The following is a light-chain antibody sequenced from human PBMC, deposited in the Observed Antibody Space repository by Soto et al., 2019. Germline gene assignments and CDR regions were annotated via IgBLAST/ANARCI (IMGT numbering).Light chain of an antibody. Sequence: QSVLTQPPSASGSLGQSVTISCTGTSSDVGGYNYVSWYQQHPGKAPKLMISEVSKRPSGVPDRFSGSKSGNTASLTVSGLQAEDEADYYCSSYVGSKVFGGGTKVNVL. CDR2: EVS. CDR3: SSYVGSKV. V-gene: IGLV2-8*01. J-gene: IGLJ3*02. CDR1: SSDVGGYNY.